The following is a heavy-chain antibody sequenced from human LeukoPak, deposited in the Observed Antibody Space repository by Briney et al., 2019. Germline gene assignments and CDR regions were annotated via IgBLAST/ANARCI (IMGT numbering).Heavy chain of an antibody. D-gene: IGHD3-3*01. CDR2: ISSSSSYI. V-gene: IGHV3-21*01. CDR3: AREGYDFWSGYYTSQYYYYMDV. CDR1: GFTFSSYS. Sequence: GGSLRLSCAASGFTFSSYSMNWVRQAPGKGLEWVSSISSSSSYIYYADSVKGRFTISRDNAKNSLYLQMNSLRAEDTAVYYCAREGYDFWSGYYTSQYYYYMDVWGKGTTVTVSS. J-gene: IGHJ6*03.